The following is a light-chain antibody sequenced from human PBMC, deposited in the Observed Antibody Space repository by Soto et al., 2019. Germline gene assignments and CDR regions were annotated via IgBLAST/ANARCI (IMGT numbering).Light chain of an antibody. CDR1: SSNIGTGYD. CDR3: RSYASSRSGSV. Sequence: QSALTQPPSVSGAPGQRVTISCTGSSSNIGTGYDVHWYQQLPGTAPKLLIYGSSNRPSGVPDRFSGSKSGTSASLAITGLQAEDEADYYCRSYASSRSGSVFGGGTKVTVL. J-gene: IGLJ2*01. CDR2: GSS. V-gene: IGLV1-40*01.